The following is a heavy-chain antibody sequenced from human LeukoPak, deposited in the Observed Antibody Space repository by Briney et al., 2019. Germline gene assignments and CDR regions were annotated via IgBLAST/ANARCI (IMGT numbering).Heavy chain of an antibody. CDR3: ARIRGIAAAGTAVNYYYGMDV. D-gene: IGHD6-13*01. J-gene: IGHJ6*02. Sequence: PGGSLRLSCAASGFTFSSYAMSWVRQAPGKGLEWVSVTYSGGSTYYADSVKGRFTISRDNSKNTLYLQMNSLRAEDTAVYYCARIRGIAAAGTAVNYYYGMDVWGQGTTVTVSS. CDR1: GFTFSSYA. CDR2: TYSGGST. V-gene: IGHV3-66*01.